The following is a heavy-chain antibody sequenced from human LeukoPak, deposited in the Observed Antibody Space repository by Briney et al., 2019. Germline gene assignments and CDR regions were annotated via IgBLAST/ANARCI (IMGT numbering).Heavy chain of an antibody. Sequence: GGSLRLSCAASGFTFSDYGMNWVRQAPGKGLEWVSYISSSGSTIYYADSVKGRFTISRDNAKNSLYLHMNSLRDEDTALYYCARGRSQWLVQIDYWGQGTLVTVSS. V-gene: IGHV3-48*02. CDR2: ISSSGSTI. CDR1: GFTFSDYG. D-gene: IGHD6-19*01. J-gene: IGHJ4*02. CDR3: ARGRSQWLVQIDY.